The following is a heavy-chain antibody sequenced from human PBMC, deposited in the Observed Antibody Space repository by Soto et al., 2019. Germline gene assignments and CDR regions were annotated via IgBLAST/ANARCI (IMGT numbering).Heavy chain of an antibody. CDR3: ARRWGYAFDI. D-gene: IGHD1-26*01. CDR2: IYYSGST. V-gene: IGHV4-59*08. J-gene: IGHJ3*02. CDR1: GGSISSYY. Sequence: QVQLQESGPGLVKPSETLSLTCTVSGGSISSYYWSWIRQPPGKGLEWIGYIYYSGSTNYNPSLTRRATISVDTSKNPFSLKLSSVTAADTAVYYCARRWGYAFDIWGQGTMVTVSS.